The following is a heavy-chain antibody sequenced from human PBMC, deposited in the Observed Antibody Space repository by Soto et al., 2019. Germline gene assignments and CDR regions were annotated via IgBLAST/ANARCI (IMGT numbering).Heavy chain of an antibody. D-gene: IGHD3-16*01. J-gene: IGHJ4*02. CDR3: SRSYGWFALHS. V-gene: IGHV4-4*02. CDR1: GASISTNNW. CDR2: IYQSGST. Sequence: QVQLRESGPGLVKPTGTLSLTCAVSGASISTNNWWRWVRQPPGKGLEWIGEIYQSGSTSYNPSLKSRVTISVDKSKKQFSLMLCAGTAAESAVYYCSRSYGWFALHSWGQRTLVTVSS.